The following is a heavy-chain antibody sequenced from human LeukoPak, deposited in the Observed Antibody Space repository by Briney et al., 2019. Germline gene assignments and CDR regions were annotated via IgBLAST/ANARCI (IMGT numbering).Heavy chain of an antibody. J-gene: IGHJ6*04. CDR3: ARGRLYCSGGSCYSYYYYGMDV. Sequence: SETLSLTCTVSGGSFSSGSYYWGWIRQPPGRGLEWIGYIYYSGSTNYNPSLKSRVTISVDTSKNQFSLKLSSVTAADTAVYYCARGRLYCSGGSCYSYYYYGMDVWGKGTTVTVSS. V-gene: IGHV4-61*01. CDR2: IYYSGST. D-gene: IGHD2-15*01. CDR1: GGSFSSGSYY.